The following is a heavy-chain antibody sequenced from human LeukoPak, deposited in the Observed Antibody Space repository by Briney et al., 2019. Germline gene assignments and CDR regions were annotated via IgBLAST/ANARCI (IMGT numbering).Heavy chain of an antibody. CDR3: ARDGGYSYDQAYYFDY. CDR1: GFTFSSYA. V-gene: IGHV3-23*01. Sequence: GGSLRLSCAASGFTFSSYAMSWVRQAPGKGLEWVSLISGSGGSTYYADSVKGRFTISRDNSKNTLYLQMNSLRAEDTAVYYCARDGGYSYDQAYYFDYWGQGALVTVS. CDR2: ISGSGGST. D-gene: IGHD5-18*01. J-gene: IGHJ4*02.